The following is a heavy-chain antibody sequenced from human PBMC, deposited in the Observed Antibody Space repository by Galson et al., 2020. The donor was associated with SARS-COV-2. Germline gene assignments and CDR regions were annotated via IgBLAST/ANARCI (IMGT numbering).Heavy chain of an antibody. J-gene: IGHJ4*02. D-gene: IGHD6-6*01. Sequence: GGSLRLSCAASGFTFSSLGMHWVRQAPGKGLEWVAFVRLDGSDKSYADSVKGRFTISRDNSKNTLYLQMNILRTEDTAVYYCAKDRCSSFFTFDYWGQGTLVTVSS. V-gene: IGHV3-30*02. CDR3: AKDRCSSFFTFDY. CDR2: VRLDGSDK. CDR1: GFTFSSLG.